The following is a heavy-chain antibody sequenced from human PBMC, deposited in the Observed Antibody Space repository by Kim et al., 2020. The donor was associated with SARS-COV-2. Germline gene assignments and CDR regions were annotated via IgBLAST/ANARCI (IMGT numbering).Heavy chain of an antibody. CDR3: ARDLVCSGGSCYSPAYYYYYGMDV. Sequence: GGSLRLSCAASGFTFSDYYMSWIRQAPGKGLEWVSYISSSGSTIYYADSVKGRFTISSDNAKNSLYLQMNSLRAEDTAVYYCARDLVCSGGSCYSPAYYYYYGMDVWGQGTTVTVSS. D-gene: IGHD2-15*01. J-gene: IGHJ6*02. CDR1: GFTFSDYY. V-gene: IGHV3-11*01. CDR2: ISSSGSTI.